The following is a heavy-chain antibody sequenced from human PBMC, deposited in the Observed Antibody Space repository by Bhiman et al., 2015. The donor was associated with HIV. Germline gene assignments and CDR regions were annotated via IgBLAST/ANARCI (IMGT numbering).Heavy chain of an antibody. D-gene: IGHD3-3*01. V-gene: IGHV3-23*01. CDR3: AKDLGESENEEWATDYYDFSIGYPGQDPRGVVGIFDI. Sequence: EVQLLESGGGFLQPGGSLRLSCAASGFTFRSCAMTWVRQTPGKGLEWVSSISGSGVSTHYTDSVKGRFSISRDNSKNTLYLQMNSLRAEDTAVYYCAKDLGESENEEWATDYYDFSIGYPGQDPRGVVGIFDIWGQGTMVTVSS. J-gene: IGHJ3*02. CDR2: ISGSGVST. CDR1: GFTFRSCA.